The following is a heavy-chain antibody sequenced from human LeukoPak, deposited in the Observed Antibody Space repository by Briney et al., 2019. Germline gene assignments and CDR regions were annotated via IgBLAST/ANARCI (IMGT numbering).Heavy chain of an antibody. Sequence: SVKVSCKASGGTFSSYAISWVRQAPGQGLEWMGGIIPIFGTANYAQKFQGRVTITRNTSISTAYMELSSLRSEGTAVYYCARGLGGSYYGGYYYYYMDVWGKGTTVTVSS. CDR3: ARGLGGSYYGGYYYYYMDV. CDR2: IIPIFGTA. CDR1: GGTFSSYA. V-gene: IGHV1-69*05. D-gene: IGHD1-26*01. J-gene: IGHJ6*03.